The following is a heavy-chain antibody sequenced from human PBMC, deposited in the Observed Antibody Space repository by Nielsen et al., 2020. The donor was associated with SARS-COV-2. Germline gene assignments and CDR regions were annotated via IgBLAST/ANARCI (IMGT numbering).Heavy chain of an antibody. CDR3: ARDRPTSWGSGGNYFDY. Sequence: SETLSLTCTLSGGSFSSASYYWSWILQPPGKGLEWIGYIYYSGSTNYNPSLKSRVTISVDTSKNQFSLKLSSVTAADTAVYYCARDRPTSWGSGGNYFDYWGQGTLVTVSS. CDR2: IYYSGST. J-gene: IGHJ4*02. V-gene: IGHV4-61*01. D-gene: IGHD3-10*01. CDR1: GGSFSSASYY.